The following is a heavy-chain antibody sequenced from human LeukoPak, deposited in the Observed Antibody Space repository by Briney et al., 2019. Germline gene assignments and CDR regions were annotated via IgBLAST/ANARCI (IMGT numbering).Heavy chain of an antibody. Sequence: QPGGSLRLSCAASGLTFNNYWMHWVRQTPGKGLVWVSRINSDGSSTSYADSVKGRFTISRDNAKNTLYLQMNSLGAEDTAVYYCAKVARLVGATTSAGCDYWGQGTLVTVSS. V-gene: IGHV3-74*01. CDR2: INSDGSST. CDR3: AKVARLVGATTSAGCDY. D-gene: IGHD1-26*01. CDR1: GLTFNNYW. J-gene: IGHJ4*02.